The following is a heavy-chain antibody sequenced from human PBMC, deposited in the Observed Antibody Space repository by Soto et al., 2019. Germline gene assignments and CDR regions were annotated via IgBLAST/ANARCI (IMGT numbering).Heavy chain of an antibody. V-gene: IGHV1-69*13. Sequence: SVKVACKASGGTFNNFAISWVRQAPGQGLEWMGGIIPMYGATNYAPKFQGRVTITADESTNTVYMELSSLISDDTAVYYCGTAPIRYCNVDSCYRYNWFDHWGQGALVTVSS. D-gene: IGHD2-15*01. CDR2: IIPMYGAT. CDR1: GGTFNNFA. CDR3: GTAPIRYCNVDSCYRYNWFDH. J-gene: IGHJ5*02.